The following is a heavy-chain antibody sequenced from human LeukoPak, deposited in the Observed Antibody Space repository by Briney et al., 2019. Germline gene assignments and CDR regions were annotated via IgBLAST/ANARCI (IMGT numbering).Heavy chain of an antibody. Sequence: GGSLLLFCAASSFSFTNDSMRAWRQAQGGGVEWVGVIKSKIDGGAKDYAAPVKGRFTISKDDSKHTLYLQMNSLKSEDTGVYYCTTGYGHSDFDYWGQGTLVTVSS. V-gene: IGHV3-15*01. CDR3: TTGYGHSDFDY. D-gene: IGHD3-3*02. CDR1: SFSFTNDS. J-gene: IGHJ4*02. CDR2: IKSKIDGGAK.